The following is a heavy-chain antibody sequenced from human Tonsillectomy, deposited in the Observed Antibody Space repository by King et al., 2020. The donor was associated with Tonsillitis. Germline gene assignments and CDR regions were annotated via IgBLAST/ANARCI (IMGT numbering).Heavy chain of an antibody. D-gene: IGHD1-14*01. CDR3: ASRLAQPWAFDY. CDR2: IKEDGSEK. J-gene: IGHJ4*02. Sequence: VQLVESGGGLVQPGGSLRLSCAASGFTFSTYWMSWVRQAPGKGLEWVASIKEDGSEKYYVDSVKGRFTISRDNAKNSLYLQMNSLRVEDTAVYYCASRLAQPWAFDYWGQGTLVTVSS. V-gene: IGHV3-7*03. CDR1: GFTFSTYW.